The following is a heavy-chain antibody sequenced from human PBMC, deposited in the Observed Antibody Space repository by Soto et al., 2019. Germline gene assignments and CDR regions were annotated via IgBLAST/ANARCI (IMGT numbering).Heavy chain of an antibody. CDR2: IIPIFGTA. CDR3: ARDLSPGTPMDRFDY. CDR1: GGTFSSYA. Sequence: SVKVSCKASGGTFSSYAISWVRQAPGQGLEWMGGIIPIFGTANYAQKFQGRVTITADESTSTAYMELSSLRSEDTAVYYCARDLSPGTPMDRFDYWGQGTLVTVST. D-gene: IGHD5-18*01. V-gene: IGHV1-69*13. J-gene: IGHJ4*02.